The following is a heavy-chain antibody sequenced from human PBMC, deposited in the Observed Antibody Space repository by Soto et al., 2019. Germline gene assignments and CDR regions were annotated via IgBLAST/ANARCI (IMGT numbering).Heavy chain of an antibody. Sequence: GASVKVSCKVSGYTLTELSMHWVRQAPGKGLEWMGGFDPEDGETIYAQKFQGRVTMTEDTSTDTAYMELSSLRSEDTAVYYCATPDYYDSSGYRFFDYWGQGTLVTVSS. J-gene: IGHJ4*02. D-gene: IGHD3-22*01. CDR2: FDPEDGET. CDR1: GYTLTELS. CDR3: ATPDYYDSSGYRFFDY. V-gene: IGHV1-24*01.